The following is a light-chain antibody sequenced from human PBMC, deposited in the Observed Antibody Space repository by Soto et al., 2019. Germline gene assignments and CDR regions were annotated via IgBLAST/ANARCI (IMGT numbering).Light chain of an antibody. Sequence: LTQSPGSLSLSPGERATLSYRASQSVSNNYLAWYQQKPGRAPRLLIYGASSRAAGIPDRFSGSGSGTDFTLTISRLEPEDFAVYYCQQYGSSPGLFTFGPGTKVDIK. CDR2: GAS. J-gene: IGKJ3*01. CDR1: QSVSNNY. V-gene: IGKV3-20*01. CDR3: QQYGSSPGLFT.